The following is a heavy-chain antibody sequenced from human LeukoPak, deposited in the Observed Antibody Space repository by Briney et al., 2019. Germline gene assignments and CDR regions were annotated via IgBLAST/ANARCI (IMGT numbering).Heavy chain of an antibody. CDR1: GFSFSSYG. J-gene: IGHJ4*02. CDR3: AKEIYYDSSAFFDY. Sequence: QPGRSLRLSCAASGFSFSSYGIHWVRQARGKGLEWVAVIGYDGSNKYYADSVTGRFTISRDNSKNTLYLQMNSLRTEDTAVYFCAKEIYYDSSAFFDYWGQGTLVTVSA. CDR2: IGYDGSNK. D-gene: IGHD3-22*01. V-gene: IGHV3-30*18.